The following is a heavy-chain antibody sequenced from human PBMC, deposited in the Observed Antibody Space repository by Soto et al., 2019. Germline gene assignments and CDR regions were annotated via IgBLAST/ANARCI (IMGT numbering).Heavy chain of an antibody. CDR2: INHSGST. J-gene: IGHJ5*02. CDR1: GGSFSGYY. V-gene: IGHV4-34*01. D-gene: IGHD2-2*01. CDR3: ARGAVVVPAVMVGNWFDP. Sequence: SETLSLTCAVYGGSFSGYYWSWIRQPPGKGLEWIGEINHSGSTNYNPSLKSRVTISVDTSKNQFSLKLSSVTAADTAVYYCARGAVVVPAVMVGNWFDPWGQGTLVTVSS.